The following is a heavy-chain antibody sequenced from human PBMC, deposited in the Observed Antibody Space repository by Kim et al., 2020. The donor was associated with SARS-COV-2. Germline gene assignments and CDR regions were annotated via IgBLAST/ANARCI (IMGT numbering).Heavy chain of an antibody. V-gene: IGHV4-39*01. CDR2: IYYSGST. D-gene: IGHD2-2*01. CDR1: GGSISSSSYY. Sequence: SETLSLTCTVSGGSISSSSYYWGWIRQPPGKGLEWIGSIYYSGSTYYNPSLKSRVTISVYTSKNQFSLKLSSVTAADTAVYYCARHSRIVVVPAAILAWGQGTLVTVSS. CDR3: ARHSRIVVVPAAILA. J-gene: IGHJ4*02.